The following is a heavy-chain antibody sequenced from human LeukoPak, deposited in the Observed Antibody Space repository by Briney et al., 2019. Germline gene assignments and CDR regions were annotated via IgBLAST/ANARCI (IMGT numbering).Heavy chain of an antibody. V-gene: IGHV4-39*07. J-gene: IGHJ5*02. CDR2: IYYSGST. Sequence: SETLSLTCTVSGGPISSSSYYWGWIRQPPGKGLEWIGSIYYSGSTYYNPSLKSRVTISVDTSKNQFSLKLSSVTAADTAVYYCARALRIAAAGSHNWFDPWGQGTLVTVSS. D-gene: IGHD6-13*01. CDR3: ARALRIAAAGSHNWFDP. CDR1: GGPISSSSYY.